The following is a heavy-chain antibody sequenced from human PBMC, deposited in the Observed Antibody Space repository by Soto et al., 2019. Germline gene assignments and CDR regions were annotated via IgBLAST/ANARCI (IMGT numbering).Heavy chain of an antibody. CDR3: ARGKGPSDIVVVVAATRNAYYYGMDV. CDR2: ISSSSSYI. CDR1: GFTFSSYS. J-gene: IGHJ6*02. Sequence: GGSLRLSCAASGFTFSSYSMNWVRQAPGKGLEWVSSISSSSSYIYYADSVKGRFTISRDNAKNSLYLQMNSLRAEDTAVYYCARGKGPSDIVVVVAATRNAYYYGMDVWGQGTTVTVSS. V-gene: IGHV3-21*01. D-gene: IGHD2-15*01.